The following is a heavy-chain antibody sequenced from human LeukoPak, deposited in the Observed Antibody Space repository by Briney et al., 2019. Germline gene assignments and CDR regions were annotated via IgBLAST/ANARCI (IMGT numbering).Heavy chain of an antibody. Sequence: GGSLRLSCAASGFTFSSYWMHWVRQAPGKGLVWVSRISKDGSNIRYADSVKGRFTVSRDNAKNTLDVQMNSLRAEDTAVYYCVRDVRGVGGDYCYMAVWGKGTTVTVS. CDR1: GFTFSSYW. CDR3: VRDVRGVGGDYCYMAV. D-gene: IGHD3-10*01. J-gene: IGHJ6*03. CDR2: ISKDGSNI. V-gene: IGHV3-74*01.